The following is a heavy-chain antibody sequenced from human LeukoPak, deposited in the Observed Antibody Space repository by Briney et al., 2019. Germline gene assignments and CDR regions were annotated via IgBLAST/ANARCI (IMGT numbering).Heavy chain of an antibody. CDR2: IKQDGSEK. CDR3: ARDIHYYDSSGYSLDY. CDR1: GFTFSSYS. J-gene: IGHJ4*02. Sequence: GGSLRLSCAASGFTFSSYSMNWVRQAPGKGLEWVANIKQDGSEKYYVDSVKGRFTISRDNAKNSLYLQMNSLRAEETAVYYCARDIHYYDSSGYSLDYWGQGTLVTVSS. V-gene: IGHV3-7*01. D-gene: IGHD3-22*01.